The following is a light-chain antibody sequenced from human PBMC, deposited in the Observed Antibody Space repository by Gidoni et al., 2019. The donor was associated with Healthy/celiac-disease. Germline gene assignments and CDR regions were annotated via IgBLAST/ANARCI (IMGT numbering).Light chain of an antibody. J-gene: IGKJ5*01. CDR1: QSVSSY. CDR2: DAS. V-gene: IGKV3-11*01. Sequence: IVLTHSPATLSLSPGERATLSCRASQSVSSYLAWYQQKPGQAPRLLIYDASNRATGIPARFSGSGSGTDFTLTISSLEPEDFAVYYCQHRSNWITFGQGTRLEIK. CDR3: QHRSNWIT.